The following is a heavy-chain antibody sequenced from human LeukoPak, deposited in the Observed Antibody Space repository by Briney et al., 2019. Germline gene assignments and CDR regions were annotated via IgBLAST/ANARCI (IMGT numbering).Heavy chain of an antibody. CDR1: GGTFSSYA. D-gene: IGHD1-7*01. CDR3: ATWRGGITGTFGLDY. Sequence: SVKVSCKASGGTFSSYANSWMRKAPGQGLERIGGIIPIFGTANYAQKFQGRDTITTDESTSTAYMELSSLRAEDTAVYYCATWRGGITGTFGLDYWGQGTLVTVSS. J-gene: IGHJ4*02. V-gene: IGHV1-69*05. CDR2: IIPIFGTA.